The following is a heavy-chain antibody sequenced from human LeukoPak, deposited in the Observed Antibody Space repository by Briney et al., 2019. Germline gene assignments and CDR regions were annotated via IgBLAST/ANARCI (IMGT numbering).Heavy chain of an antibody. V-gene: IGHV1-24*01. Sequence: GASVKVSCKVSGYTLTELSMHWVRQAPGKGLEWMGGFDPEDGETIYAQKFQGRVTMTRNTSISTAYMELSSLRSEDTAVYYCARSTVYYYDSSGYSSWFDPWGQGTLVTVSS. J-gene: IGHJ5*02. D-gene: IGHD3-22*01. CDR1: GYTLTELS. CDR3: ARSTVYYYDSSGYSSWFDP. CDR2: FDPEDGET.